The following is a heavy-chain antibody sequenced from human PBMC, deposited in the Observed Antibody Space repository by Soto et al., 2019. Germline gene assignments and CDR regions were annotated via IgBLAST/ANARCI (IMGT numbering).Heavy chain of an antibody. J-gene: IGHJ4*02. CDR1: GFTFSSYA. CDR3: ASQGDSSGWSLGY. D-gene: IGHD6-19*01. CDR2: ISYDGSNK. Sequence: GGSLRLSCAASGFTFSSYAMHWVRQAPGKGLEWVAVISYDGSNKYYADSVKGRFTISRDNSKNTLYLQMNSLRAEDTAVYYCASQGDSSGWSLGYWGQGTLVTVSS. V-gene: IGHV3-30-3*01.